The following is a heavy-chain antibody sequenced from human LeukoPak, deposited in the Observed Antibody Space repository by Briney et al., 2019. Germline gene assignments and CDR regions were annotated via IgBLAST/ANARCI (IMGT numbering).Heavy chain of an antibody. D-gene: IGHD3-10*01. J-gene: IGHJ4*02. CDR1: GFTFSSYG. V-gene: IGHV3-30*03. Sequence: GGSLRLSCAASGFTFSSYGMHWVRQAPGKGLEWVAVISYDGSNKYYADSVKGRFTISRDNSKNTLYLQMNSLRAEDTAVYYCARDLLGTMVRGVTHDYWGQGTLVTVSS. CDR3: ARDLLGTMVRGVTHDY. CDR2: ISYDGSNK.